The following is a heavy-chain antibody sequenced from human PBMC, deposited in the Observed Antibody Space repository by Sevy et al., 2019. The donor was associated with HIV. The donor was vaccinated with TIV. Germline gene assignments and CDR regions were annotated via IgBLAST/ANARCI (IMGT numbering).Heavy chain of an antibody. CDR3: ARGGLTMVRGGTFDY. Sequence: SETLSLTCTVSGGSISSSSYYWGWIRQPPGKGLEWIGSIYYSGSTYYNPSLKSRVTISVDTSKNQFSLKLGSVTAADTAVYYCARGGLTMVRGGTFDYWGQGTLVTVSS. CDR2: IYYSGST. V-gene: IGHV4-39*01. J-gene: IGHJ4*02. CDR1: GGSISSSSYY. D-gene: IGHD3-10*01.